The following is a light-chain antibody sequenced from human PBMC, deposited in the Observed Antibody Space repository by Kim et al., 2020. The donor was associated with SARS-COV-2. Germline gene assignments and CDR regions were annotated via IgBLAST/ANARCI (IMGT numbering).Light chain of an antibody. V-gene: IGLV2-14*03. CDR1: SSDVGGYNY. CDR3: SSYTSSTSWV. CDR2: EVS. Sequence: GQSITIACTGTSSDVGGYNYVSWYQQHPGEAPKLMIYEVSNRPSGVSNRFSGSKSGNTASLTISGLQAEDEADYYCSSYTSSTSWVFGGGTQLTVL. J-gene: IGLJ3*02.